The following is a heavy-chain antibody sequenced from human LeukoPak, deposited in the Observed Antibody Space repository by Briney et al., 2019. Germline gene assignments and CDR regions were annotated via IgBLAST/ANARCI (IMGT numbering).Heavy chain of an antibody. CDR1: GYSISSGYY. CDR2: IYHSGST. Sequence: SETLSLTCTVSGYSISSGYYWGWIRQPPGKGLEWIGSIYHSGSTYYNPSLKSRVTISVDTSKNQFSLKLSSVTAADTAVYYCARGNWNYEYYYYYYMDVWGKGTTVTVSS. CDR3: ARGNWNYEYYYYYYMDV. D-gene: IGHD1-7*01. V-gene: IGHV4-38-2*02. J-gene: IGHJ6*03.